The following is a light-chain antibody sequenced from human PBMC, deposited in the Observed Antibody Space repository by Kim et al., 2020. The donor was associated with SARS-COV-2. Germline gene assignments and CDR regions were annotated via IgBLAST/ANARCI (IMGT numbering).Light chain of an antibody. CDR3: SSYTSSSTPYV. Sequence: QSALTQPASVSGSPGQSITISCTGTSSDVGGYNYVSWYQQHPGKAPKLMIYDVSNRPSGVSNRFPGSKSGNTASLTISGLQAEDEADYDCSSYTSSSTPYVFGTGTKVTVL. J-gene: IGLJ1*01. CDR2: DVS. V-gene: IGLV2-14*03. CDR1: SSDVGGYNY.